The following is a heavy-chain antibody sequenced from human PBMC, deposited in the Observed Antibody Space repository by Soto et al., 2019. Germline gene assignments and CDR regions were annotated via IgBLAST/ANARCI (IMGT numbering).Heavy chain of an antibody. J-gene: IGHJ4*02. CDR3: ARGGMATTNTGDYFDY. CDR2: INHSGST. Sequence: ETLSLTSPFYGGSFSGYYWSGIRQPPGKGLEWIGEINHSGSTNYNPSLKSRVTISVDTSKNQFSLKLSSVTAADTAVYYCARGGMATTNTGDYFDYWGQGTLVTVSS. V-gene: IGHV4-34*01. D-gene: IGHD5-12*01. CDR1: GGSFSGYY.